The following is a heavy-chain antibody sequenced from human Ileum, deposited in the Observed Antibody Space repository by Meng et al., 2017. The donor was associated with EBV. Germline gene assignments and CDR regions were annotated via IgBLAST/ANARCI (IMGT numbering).Heavy chain of an antibody. D-gene: IGHD3-10*01. CDR2: ITTYNGDT. CDR3: ARTYYGSYGFDY. J-gene: IGHJ4*02. CDR1: GYRFTAFG. V-gene: IGHV1-18*01. Sequence: QGQLVKSGAEVKRPGTSVKVSCKSFGYRFTAFGISWVRQAPGQGPEWMGWITTYNGDTKYAQKFQGRVTMTRETSTNTAYMELTSLRSDDTAVYYCARTYYGSYGFDYWGQGTLVTVSS.